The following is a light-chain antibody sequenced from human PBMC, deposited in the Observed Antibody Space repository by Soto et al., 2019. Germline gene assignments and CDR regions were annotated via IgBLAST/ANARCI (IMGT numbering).Light chain of an antibody. V-gene: IGKV3-20*01. CDR1: QSVSSGH. CDR2: GAS. CDR3: QQYGDSPKT. Sequence: EIVLTQSPGTLSLSPGERATLSCGASQSVSSGHLAWYQQKPGQAPRLLIYGASNRATGVPGRISASGSGSNFTLTISRLEPADFAMYYCQQYGDSPKTFGQGTKVEI. J-gene: IGKJ1*01.